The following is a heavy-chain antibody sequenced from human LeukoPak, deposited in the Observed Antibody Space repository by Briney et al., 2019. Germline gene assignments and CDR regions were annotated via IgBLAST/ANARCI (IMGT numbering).Heavy chain of an antibody. CDR3: VKEYSSGLPDY. CDR2: ISYDGSNK. D-gene: IGHD3-22*01. Sequence: PGGSLRLSCAASGFTFSNCGMRWVRQAPGKGLEWVTVISYDGSNKYYADSVKGRFTISRDNSKNTLYLQMNSLRAEDTAVYYCVKEYSSGLPDYWGQGTLVTVSS. V-gene: IGHV3-30*18. CDR1: GFTFSNCG. J-gene: IGHJ4*02.